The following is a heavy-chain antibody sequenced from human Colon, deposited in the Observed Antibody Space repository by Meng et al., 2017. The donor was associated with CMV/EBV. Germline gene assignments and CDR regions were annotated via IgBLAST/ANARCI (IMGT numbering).Heavy chain of an antibody. CDR1: SSSSGGYY. CDR2: IYYSGSA. Sequence: SSSSGGYYWSLIRQHPGKGLEWIGYIYYSGSAYYNPSLKSRVTILVDTSKNQFSLNLNSVTAADTAVYYCARAARPASANKYGCFDYWGQGTLVTVSS. V-gene: IGHV4-31*02. J-gene: IGHJ4*02. CDR3: ARAARPASANKYGCFDY. D-gene: IGHD6-6*01.